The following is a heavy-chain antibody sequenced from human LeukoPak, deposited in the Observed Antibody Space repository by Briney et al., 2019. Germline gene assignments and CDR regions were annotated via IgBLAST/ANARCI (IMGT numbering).Heavy chain of an antibody. D-gene: IGHD6-19*01. V-gene: IGHV4-59*01. CDR2: IYYSGST. CDR3: ARGGGKYSSGWLGLDY. J-gene: IGHJ4*02. CDR1: GGSTSSYY. Sequence: PETPSHTRAVSGGSTSSYYRSRIRQPPGKGLEWIGYIYYSGSTNYNPSLKSRVTISVDTSKNQFSLKLSSVTAADTAVYYCARGGGKYSSGWLGLDYCGQGTLVTVSS.